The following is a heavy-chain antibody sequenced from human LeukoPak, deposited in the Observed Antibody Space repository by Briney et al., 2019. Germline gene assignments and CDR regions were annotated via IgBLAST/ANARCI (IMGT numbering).Heavy chain of an antibody. CDR2: ISGSGGTT. D-gene: IGHD3-22*01. J-gene: IGHJ4*02. CDR3: AKVGDGSGYSSLDY. Sequence: PGGSLRLSCAASGFTFSSYAMTWIRQAPGKGLEWVSGISGSGGTTYYVDSVKGRFTISRDTSNNTVFLQMNSLTAEDTAVYYCAKVGDGSGYSSLDYWGQGTLVTVSS. CDR1: GFTFSSYA. V-gene: IGHV3-23*01.